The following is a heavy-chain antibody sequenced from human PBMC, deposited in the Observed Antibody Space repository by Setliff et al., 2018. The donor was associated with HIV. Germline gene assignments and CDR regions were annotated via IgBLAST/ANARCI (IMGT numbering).Heavy chain of an antibody. CDR3: ARVLLSGDFYFDY. CDR1: GGSIGSGGYS. V-gene: IGHV4-30-2*01. CDR2: IYHTGNT. J-gene: IGHJ4*02. D-gene: IGHD2-15*01. Sequence: PSETLSLTCAVSGGSIGSGGYSWSWIRQAPGKGLEWIGYIYHTGNTYYNPSLRSRVTISIDMSKNQFSLKLSSVTAADTAVYYCARVLLSGDFYFDYWGQGTMVTVSS.